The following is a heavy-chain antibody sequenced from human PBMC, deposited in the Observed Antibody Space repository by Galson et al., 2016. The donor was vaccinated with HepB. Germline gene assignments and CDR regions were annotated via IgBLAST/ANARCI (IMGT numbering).Heavy chain of an antibody. CDR3: ASGRGGNYCYHYRYFDH. CDR2: ITTNTENP. D-gene: IGHD3-22*01. Sequence: SVKVSCKASGYTLTDYPLHWVRQAPGQGLEWMGWITTNTENPTYAQGFTGRFVFSLDTSVSTAYLEIRNLKAEDTAAYHCASGRGGNYCYHYRYFDHWGRGTLVSVSS. V-gene: IGHV7-4-1*02. J-gene: IGHJ2*01. CDR1: GYTLTDYP.